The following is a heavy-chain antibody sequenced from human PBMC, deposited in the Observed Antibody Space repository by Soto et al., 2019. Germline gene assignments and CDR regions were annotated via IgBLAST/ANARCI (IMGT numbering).Heavy chain of an antibody. D-gene: IGHD3-3*01. J-gene: IGHJ4*02. V-gene: IGHV4-4*07. Sequence: SETLSLTCTVSGRSMSGYYWSWIRQPAGERLEWIGRIYTSGTTDFNPSLKGRVTMSVDTSKNQFSLKLTSVTAADTALYYCAREDYSDTGYYVVWGQGTQVTVSS. CDR2: IYTSGTT. CDR1: GRSMSGYY. CDR3: AREDYSDTGYYVV.